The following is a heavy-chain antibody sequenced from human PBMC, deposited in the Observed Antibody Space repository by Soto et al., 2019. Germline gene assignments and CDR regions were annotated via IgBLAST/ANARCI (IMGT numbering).Heavy chain of an antibody. CDR1: GFTFNNHA. CDR3: ARDRLGFGDLDS. Sequence: EVHLAESGGRLVQPGGSLRLSCAASGFTFNNHAMTWVRKAPGKGLEWVATVSSGGGATYYADSVKGRFTVSRANSKNTVSLHMVSMRADDTARYYCARDRLGFGDLDSWGPGTLLTVSS. J-gene: IGHJ4*02. V-gene: IGHV3-23*04. D-gene: IGHD3-10*01. CDR2: VSSGGGAT.